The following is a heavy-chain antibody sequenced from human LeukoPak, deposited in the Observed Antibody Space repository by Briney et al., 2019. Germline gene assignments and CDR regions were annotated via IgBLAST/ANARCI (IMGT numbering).Heavy chain of an antibody. CDR1: GFTFSDYY. CDR2: ISTSGSTR. CDR3: ARGQYWFDP. D-gene: IGHD4-11*01. V-gene: IGHV3-11*01. Sequence: GGSLRLSCAASGFTFSDYYMSWIRQAPGKGLEWISYISTSGSTRNYADSVKGRFTISRDNAKNSLYLRMNSLRAEDTAVYFCARGQYWFDPWGQGTLVTVSS. J-gene: IGHJ5*02.